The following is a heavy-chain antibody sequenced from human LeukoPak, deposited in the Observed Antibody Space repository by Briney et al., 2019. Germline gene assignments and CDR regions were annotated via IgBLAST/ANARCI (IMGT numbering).Heavy chain of an antibody. Sequence: SETLSLTCSVSGDSISYFYWSWIRQAAGKGLEGIGRMSSSGNNDYNASLKSRVTMSVDTSKNQLSLKVISVTAADTAVYYCARDRSGNRWYPDAFDIWGQGTMVTVSS. CDR1: GDSISYFY. J-gene: IGHJ3*02. V-gene: IGHV4-4*07. CDR2: MSSSGNN. D-gene: IGHD1-26*01. CDR3: ARDRSGNRWYPDAFDI.